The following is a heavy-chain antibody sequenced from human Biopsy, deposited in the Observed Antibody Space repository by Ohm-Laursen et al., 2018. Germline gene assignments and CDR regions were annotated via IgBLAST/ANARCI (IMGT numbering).Heavy chain of an antibody. CDR3: VRGVDYYDPYHYYALDV. J-gene: IGHJ6*02. Sequence: SQTLSLTYPVYGESFNGYYWSWIRQTPGKGLEWIGEINHSGRTNYNPSLKSRVTISVDTSKNQFSLKVGSVTAADTAVYYCVRGVDYYDPYHYYALDVWGQGTTVTVSS. V-gene: IGHV4-34*01. D-gene: IGHD3-22*01. CDR1: GESFNGYY. CDR2: INHSGRT.